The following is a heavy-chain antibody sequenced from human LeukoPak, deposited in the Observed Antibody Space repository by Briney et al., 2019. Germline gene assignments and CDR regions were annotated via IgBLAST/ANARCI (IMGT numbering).Heavy chain of an antibody. CDR2: ITGDGSST. D-gene: IGHD2-21*01. J-gene: IGHJ4*02. CDR3: VGGGGCSGY. Sequence: PGGSLRLSCAASGFTFSDYWMHWVRHAPGKGLVWVSRITGDGSSTAYADSVKGRFTISRDNAKNTLYLQMNSLGAEDTAVYYCVGGGGCSGYWGQGTLVTVSS. V-gene: IGHV3-74*01. CDR1: GFTFSDYW.